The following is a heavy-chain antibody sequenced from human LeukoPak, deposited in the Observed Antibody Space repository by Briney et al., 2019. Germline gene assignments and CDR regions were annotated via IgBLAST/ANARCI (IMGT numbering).Heavy chain of an antibody. J-gene: IGHJ4*02. CDR2: INPNTGGT. CDR3: ARVRLLTSVTFIDY. V-gene: IGHV1-2*06. D-gene: IGHD4-17*01. CDR1: GYTFTDYY. Sequence: APVKVSCKASGYTFTDYYMQWVRQAPGQGLEWMGRINPNTGGTNYGQKFQGRVTMTRDTSIRTVYLEMSGLRSDDTAVYYCARVRLLTSVTFIDYWGQGTLVTVSS.